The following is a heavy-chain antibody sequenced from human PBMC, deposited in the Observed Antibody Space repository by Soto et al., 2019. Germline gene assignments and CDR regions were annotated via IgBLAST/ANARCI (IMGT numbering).Heavy chain of an antibody. Sequence: SSVKVSCKASGGTFSRYAISWVRQAPGRGLEWMGGIIPIFGTANYAQKFQGRVTITADESTSTAYMELSSLRSEDTAVYYCASPSYYYDSSGYPNWFDPWGQGTLVTVSS. CDR1: GGTFSRYA. D-gene: IGHD3-22*01. J-gene: IGHJ5*02. CDR2: IIPIFGTA. V-gene: IGHV1-69*13. CDR3: ASPSYYYDSSGYPNWFDP.